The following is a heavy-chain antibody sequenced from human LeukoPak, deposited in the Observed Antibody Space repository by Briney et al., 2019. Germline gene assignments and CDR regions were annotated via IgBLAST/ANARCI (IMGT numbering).Heavy chain of an antibody. J-gene: IGHJ4*02. V-gene: IGHV3-7*01. CDR2: IKKDGSEK. CDR3: ARDRAAPYCGGDCYFGDFDY. D-gene: IGHD2-21*02. CDR1: GFTFSIYG. Sequence: GGSLRLSCAASGFTFSIYGMGWVRQAPGKGLEWVANIKKDGSEKYYVDSVNGRFTISRDNAKNSLYLQMTSLRAEDTAVYYCARDRAAPYCGGDCYFGDFDYWGQGTLVTVSS.